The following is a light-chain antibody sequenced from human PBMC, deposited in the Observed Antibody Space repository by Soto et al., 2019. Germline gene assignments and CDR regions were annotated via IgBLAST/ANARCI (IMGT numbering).Light chain of an antibody. J-gene: IGLJ3*02. V-gene: IGLV2-14*01. Sequence: QSALTQPASVSGSPGQSITISCTGTSSDAGTYHYVSWYQQHPDKAPKLMIYDVSNRPSRVSNRFSGSKSGNTASLTISGLQAEDEAYYYCSSYTSGSTLWVFGGGTQLTVL. CDR1: SSDAGTYHY. CDR3: SSYTSGSTLWV. CDR2: DVS.